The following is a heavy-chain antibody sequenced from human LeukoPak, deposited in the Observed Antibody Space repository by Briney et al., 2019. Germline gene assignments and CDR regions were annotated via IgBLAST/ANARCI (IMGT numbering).Heavy chain of an antibody. CDR2: IFHSGSP. J-gene: IGHJ5*02. Sequence: NTSETLSLTCSVSGGSITSAYYYWTWIRQPPGKGLEWIGYIFHSGSPYYNPSLKSRVTISVDTSKNQFSLKLSSVTAADTAVYYCARRGFWSGYYTGGIRGWFDPWGQGTLVTVSS. CDR1: GGSITSAYYY. V-gene: IGHV4-30-2*01. D-gene: IGHD3-3*01. CDR3: ARRGFWSGYYTGGIRGWFDP.